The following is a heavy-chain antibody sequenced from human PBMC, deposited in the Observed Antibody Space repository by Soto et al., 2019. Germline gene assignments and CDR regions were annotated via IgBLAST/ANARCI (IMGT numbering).Heavy chain of an antibody. Sequence: APVKVSCKASGYTFTSSDINWVRQATGQGLEWMGWMNPNSGNTGYAQKFQGRVTMTRNTSISTAYMELSSLRSEDTAVYYCARGSLECSSTSCYEYWGQGTLVTVSS. D-gene: IGHD2-2*01. CDR2: MNPNSGNT. CDR3: ARGSLECSSTSCYEY. V-gene: IGHV1-8*01. J-gene: IGHJ4*02. CDR1: GYTFTSSD.